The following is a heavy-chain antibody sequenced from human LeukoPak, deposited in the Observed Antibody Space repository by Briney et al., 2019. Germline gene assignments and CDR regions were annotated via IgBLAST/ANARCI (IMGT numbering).Heavy chain of an antibody. J-gene: IGHJ4*02. CDR2: IIPILGIA. CDR3: AISWSSGWYQYYFDY. V-gene: IGHV1-69*04. Sequence: SVKVSCKASGGTFSSYAISWVRQAPGQGLEWMGRIIPILGIANYAQKFQGRVTITADKSTSTAYMELSSLRSEDTAVYYCAISWSSGWYQYYFDYWGQGTLVTVSS. D-gene: IGHD6-19*01. CDR1: GGTFSSYA.